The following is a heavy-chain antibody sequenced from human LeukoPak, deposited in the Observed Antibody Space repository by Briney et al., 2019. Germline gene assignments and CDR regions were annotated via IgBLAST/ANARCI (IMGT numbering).Heavy chain of an antibody. CDR2: IRYGGSNK. CDR1: GFTFSSYG. Sequence: QPGGSLRLSCAASGFTFSSYGMHWVRQAPGEGLEWVAFIRYGGSNKYYADSVKGRFTISRDNSKNTLYLQMNSLRAGDTAVYYCAKDSTDYYDSSGNWFDPWGQGTLVTVSS. J-gene: IGHJ5*02. CDR3: AKDSTDYYDSSGNWFDP. D-gene: IGHD3-22*01. V-gene: IGHV3-30*02.